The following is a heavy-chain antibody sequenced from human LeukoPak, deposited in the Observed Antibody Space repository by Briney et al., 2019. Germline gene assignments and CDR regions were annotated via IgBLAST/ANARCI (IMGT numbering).Heavy chain of an antibody. CDR3: ARDIVVPAAIPYYYGMDV. CDR2: IWYDGSNK. Sequence: GRSLRLSCAASGFTFSSYGMHWVRQAPGKGPEWVAVIWYDGSNKYYADSVKGRFTISRDNSKNTLYLQMNSLRAEDTAVYYCARDIVVPAAIPYYYGMDVWGQGTTVTVSS. CDR1: GFTFSSYG. J-gene: IGHJ6*02. V-gene: IGHV3-33*01. D-gene: IGHD2-2*01.